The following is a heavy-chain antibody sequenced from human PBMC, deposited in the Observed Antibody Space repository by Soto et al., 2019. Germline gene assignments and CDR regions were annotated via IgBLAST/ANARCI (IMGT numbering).Heavy chain of an antibody. Sequence: EVQLVESGGGLVQPGGSLRLSCAASGFGFSNYEMNWVRQAPGKGLEWVSYITSSGGATIYGDSVKGRFTISRDNAKASLYLQMNSLTVEDTAVYYCARGDCKTSCYIGFWGQGALVTASS. V-gene: IGHV3-48*03. D-gene: IGHD2-2*02. CDR3: ARGDCKTSCYIGF. J-gene: IGHJ4*02. CDR2: ITSSGGAT. CDR1: GFGFSNYE.